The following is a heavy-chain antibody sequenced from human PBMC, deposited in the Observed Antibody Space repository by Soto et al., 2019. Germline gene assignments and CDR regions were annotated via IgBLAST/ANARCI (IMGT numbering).Heavy chain of an antibody. D-gene: IGHD3-16*01. CDR1: GYSFPTYW. CDR3: ARGLNWNYIMSWLDT. V-gene: IGHV5-51*01. CDR2: VYPGDSDT. Sequence: PGESLKISCRTSGYSFPTYWIAWVRQRPGKGLEWMGAVYPGDSDTKYSPSFQGHVTISADRSIGTAFLQWSSLNASDTAMYYCARGLNWNYIMSWLDTWGQGTLVTVS. J-gene: IGHJ5*02.